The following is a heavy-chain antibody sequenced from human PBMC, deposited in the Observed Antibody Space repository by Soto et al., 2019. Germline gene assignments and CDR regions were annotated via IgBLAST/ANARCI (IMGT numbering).Heavy chain of an antibody. CDR1: GYSFRSYG. V-gene: IGHV1-18*01. Sequence: QVQLVQSGAELRKPGASVKVSCEASGYSFRSYGINWVRQAPGQGLEWMGWINPYNGNRNYAQKFEDRVTMTTATSTSRVYMELGSLKSDGTAIYYCARDRLRGYDSSGFYSWGQGTLVTVSS. CDR2: INPYNGNR. D-gene: IGHD3-22*01. CDR3: ARDRLRGYDSSGFYS. J-gene: IGHJ4*02.